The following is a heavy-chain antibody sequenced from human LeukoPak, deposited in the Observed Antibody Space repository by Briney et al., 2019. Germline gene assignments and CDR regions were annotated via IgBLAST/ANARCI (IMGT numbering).Heavy chain of an antibody. V-gene: IGHV4-34*01. CDR2: INHSGST. D-gene: IGHD5-12*01. J-gene: IGHJ5*02. Sequence: PSETLSLTCAVYGGSFSGYYWSWIRQPPGKGLEWIGEINHSGSTNYNPSLKSRVTISVDTSKSQFSLKLSSVTAADTAVYYCARGKRMVATIDGWFDPWGQGTLVTVSS. CDR1: GGSFSGYY. CDR3: ARGKRMVATIDGWFDP.